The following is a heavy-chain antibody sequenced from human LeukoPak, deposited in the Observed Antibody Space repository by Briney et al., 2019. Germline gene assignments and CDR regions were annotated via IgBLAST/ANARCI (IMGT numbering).Heavy chain of an antibody. D-gene: IGHD3-10*01. V-gene: IGHV3-23*01. CDR2: ISGSGGTT. CDR1: GGSISSSSYY. Sequence: ETLSLTCTVSGGSISSSSYYWGWIRQAPGKGLEWVSAISGSGGTTYYADSVKGRFTISRDNSKNTLYMQMNSLRAADTAVYYCAKGPYYYGSGSYSPNYYYAMDVWGQGTTVTVSS. J-gene: IGHJ6*02. CDR3: AKGPYYYGSGSYSPNYYYAMDV.